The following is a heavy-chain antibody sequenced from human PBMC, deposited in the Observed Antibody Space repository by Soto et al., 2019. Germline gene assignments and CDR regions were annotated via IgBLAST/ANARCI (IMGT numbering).Heavy chain of an antibody. CDR2: MNPNSGNT. V-gene: IGHV1-8*01. CDR1: GDTFTSYD. CDR3: ARARRISYYYYYMDV. J-gene: IGHJ6*03. Sequence: APVKVCCKASGDTFTSYDINRVRKATGQGIEWMGWMNPNSGNTGYAQKFQGRVTMTRNTSISTAYMELSSLRSEDTAVYYCARARRISYYYYYMDVWGKGSTVTVSS.